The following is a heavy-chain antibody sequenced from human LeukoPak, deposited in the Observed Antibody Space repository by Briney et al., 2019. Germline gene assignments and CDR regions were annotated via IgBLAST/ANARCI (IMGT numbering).Heavy chain of an antibody. D-gene: IGHD3-3*01. V-gene: IGHV4-59*01. CDR1: GGSISSYY. CDR2: IYYRGST. Sequence: SETLSLTCTVSGGSISSYYWSWIRQPPGKGLEWIGYIYYRGSTNYNPSLKSRVTISVDTSKNQFSLKLSSVTAADTAVYYCARTFTYYDFWSGYYFDYWGQGTLVTVSS. J-gene: IGHJ4*02. CDR3: ARTFTYYDFWSGYYFDY.